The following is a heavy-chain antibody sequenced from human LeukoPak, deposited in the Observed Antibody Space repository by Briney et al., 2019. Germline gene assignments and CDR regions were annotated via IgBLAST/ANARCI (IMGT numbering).Heavy chain of an antibody. V-gene: IGHV4-4*07. CDR3: ARDPSTTGRWGFDY. Sequence: SETLSLTCTVSGGSISSYYWSWIRQPAGKGLEWIGRIYTSGSTNYNPSLKSRVTMSVDTSKNQSSLKLSSVTAADTAVYYCARDPSTTGRWGFDYWGQGTLVTVSS. J-gene: IGHJ4*02. D-gene: IGHD3-16*01. CDR2: IYTSGST. CDR1: GGSISSYY.